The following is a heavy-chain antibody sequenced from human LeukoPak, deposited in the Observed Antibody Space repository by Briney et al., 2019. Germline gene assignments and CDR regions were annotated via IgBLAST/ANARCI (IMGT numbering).Heavy chain of an antibody. J-gene: IGHJ6*02. V-gene: IGHV3-9*01. CDR3: AKHMGAFVGATPSLYYYYYGTDV. D-gene: IGHD1-26*01. Sequence: GGSLRLSCAASGFTFDDYAMHWVRQAPGRGLEWVSGISWNSGSIGYADSVKGRFTIPRDNAKNSLFLQMNSLRAEDTALYYCAKHMGAFVGATPSLYYYYYGTDVWGQGTTVTVSS. CDR1: GFTFDDYA. CDR2: ISWNSGSI.